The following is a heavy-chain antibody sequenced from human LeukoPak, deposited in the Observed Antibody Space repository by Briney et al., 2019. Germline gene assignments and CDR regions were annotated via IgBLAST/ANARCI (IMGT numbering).Heavy chain of an antibody. D-gene: IGHD6-19*01. CDR2: IIPIFGTT. CDR1: GGTFSSYG. J-gene: IGHJ5*02. CDR3: ATGSSSGWHTRYNWFDP. Sequence: ASVKVSCKASGGTFSSYGISWVRQAPGQGLEWMGGIIPIFGTTNYAQKFQGRVTITADASTSTAYMELSSLRSEDTAVYYCATGSSSGWHTRYNWFDPWGQGTLVIVSS. V-gene: IGHV1-69*13.